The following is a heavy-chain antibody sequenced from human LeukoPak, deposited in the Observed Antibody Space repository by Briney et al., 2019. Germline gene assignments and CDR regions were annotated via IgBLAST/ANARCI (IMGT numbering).Heavy chain of an antibody. CDR2: ISSSSSYI. CDR1: GFTFSSYS. V-gene: IGHV3-21*01. CDR3: ARDGVVVVPAAMNYYYYYMDV. D-gene: IGHD2-2*01. J-gene: IGHJ6*03. Sequence: GGSLRLSCAASGFTFSSYSMNWVRQAPGKGLEWVSSISSSSSYIYYADSVKGRFTISRDNAKNSLYLQMNSLRAEDTAVYYCARDGVVVVPAAMNYYYYYMDVWGKGTTVTVSS.